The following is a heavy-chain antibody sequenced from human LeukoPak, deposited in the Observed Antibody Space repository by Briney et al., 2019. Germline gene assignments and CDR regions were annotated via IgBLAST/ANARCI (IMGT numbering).Heavy chain of an antibody. Sequence: KPSETLSLTCTVSGGSISSYYWSWIRQPPGKGLEWIGYIYYSGSTNYNPSLKSRVTISVDTSKNQFSLKLSSVTAADTAVYYCARGLEMATITGVGYWGQGTLVTVSS. CDR2: IYYSGST. J-gene: IGHJ4*02. V-gene: IGHV4-59*01. CDR3: ARGLEMATITGVGY. D-gene: IGHD5-24*01. CDR1: GGSISSYY.